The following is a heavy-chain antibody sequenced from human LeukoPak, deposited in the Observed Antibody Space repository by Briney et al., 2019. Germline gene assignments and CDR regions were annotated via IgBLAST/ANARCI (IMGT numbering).Heavy chain of an antibody. Sequence: SETLSLTCTVSGGSISGYYWSWIRQPPGKGLEWIGYIYYSGSTNYNPSLKSRVTISVDTSKNQFSLKLSSVTAADTAVYYCARDSSDILTGYYPFDPWGQGTLVTVSS. CDR2: IYYSGST. CDR3: ARDSSDILTGYYPFDP. V-gene: IGHV4-59*01. J-gene: IGHJ5*02. CDR1: GGSISGYY. D-gene: IGHD3-9*01.